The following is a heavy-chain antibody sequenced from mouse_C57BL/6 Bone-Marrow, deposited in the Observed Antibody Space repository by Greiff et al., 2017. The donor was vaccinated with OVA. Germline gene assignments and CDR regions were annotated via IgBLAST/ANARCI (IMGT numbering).Heavy chain of an antibody. V-gene: IGHV5-6*01. CDR1: GFTFSSYG. D-gene: IGHD3-2*02. CDR3: ARRRQLRPPYYYAMDY. CDR2: ISSGGSYT. J-gene: IGHJ4*01. Sequence: EVQRVESGGDLVKPGGSLKLSCAASGFTFSSYGMSWVRQTPDKRLEWVANISSGGSYTYYPDSVKGRFTISRDNAKNTLYLQMSSLKSEDTAMYYCARRRQLRPPYYYAMDYWGQGTSVTVSS.